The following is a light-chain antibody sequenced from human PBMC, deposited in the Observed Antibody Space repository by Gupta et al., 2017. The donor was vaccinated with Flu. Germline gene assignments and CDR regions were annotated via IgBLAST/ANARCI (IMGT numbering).Light chain of an antibody. CDR1: QSISSY. CDR2: AAS. CDR3: QQSYSTPRT. J-gene: IGKJ1*01. Sequence: GDRVTINCRASQSISSYLNWYQQKPGKAPKLLIYAASSLQSGVPSRFSGSGSGTDFTLTISSLQPEDFATYYCQQSYSTPRTFGQETKVEIK. V-gene: IGKV1-39*01.